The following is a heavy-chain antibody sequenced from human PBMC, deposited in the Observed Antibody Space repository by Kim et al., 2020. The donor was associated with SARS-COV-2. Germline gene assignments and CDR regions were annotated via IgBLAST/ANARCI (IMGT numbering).Heavy chain of an antibody. Sequence: GESLKISCKVSGYNSNKYWIAWVRQMTGKGLEWMGNIYPGDSDIRYSPSFQGQVTISVDESISTVYLQWSSLKASDTAIYYCAGVGTTGDRERVNHAMDVWGQGTTVTVSS. CDR2: IYPGDSDI. V-gene: IGHV5-51*01. D-gene: IGHD7-27*01. J-gene: IGHJ6*02. CDR3: AGVGTTGDRERVNHAMDV. CDR1: GYNSNKYW.